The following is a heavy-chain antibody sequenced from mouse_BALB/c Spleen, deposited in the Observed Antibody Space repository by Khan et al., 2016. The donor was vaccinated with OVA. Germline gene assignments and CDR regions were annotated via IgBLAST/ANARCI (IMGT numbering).Heavy chain of an antibody. Sequence: QVQLKQSGTELVRPGASVKLSCKASGYTFTNYWINWVKQRPGQGLEWIGNIYPSDSYTKYNQKFKDKAKLTVDNSSSTASMQLSRPTSEAPAVYYCTREGGDGSSFAYWGQGTLVTVSA. D-gene: IGHD2-3*01. CDR1: GYTFTNYW. J-gene: IGHJ3*01. V-gene: IGHV1-69*02. CDR2: IYPSDSYT. CDR3: TREGGDGSSFAY.